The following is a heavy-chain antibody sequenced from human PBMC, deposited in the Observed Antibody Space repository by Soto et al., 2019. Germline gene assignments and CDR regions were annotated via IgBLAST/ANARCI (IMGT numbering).Heavy chain of an antibody. V-gene: IGHV4-59*01. CDR3: ARDGNYYDSSGYYPPHHYYYGIDV. D-gene: IGHD3-22*01. CDR1: GGSISSYY. Sequence: SETLSLTCTVSGGSISSYYWSWIRQPPGKGLEWIGYIYYSGSTNYNPSLKSRVTISVDTSKNQFSLKLSSVTAADTAVYYCARDGNYYDSSGYYPPHHYYYGIDVRGQGTTVTVS. CDR2: IYYSGST. J-gene: IGHJ6*02.